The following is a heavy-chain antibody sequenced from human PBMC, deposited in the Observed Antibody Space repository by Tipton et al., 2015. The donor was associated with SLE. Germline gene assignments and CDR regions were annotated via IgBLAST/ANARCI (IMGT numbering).Heavy chain of an antibody. D-gene: IGHD3-16*01. CDR1: GGSISSGNYY. CDR2: IYYTGSS. CDR3: ARSMLTTKRVFDY. Sequence: TLSLTCTVSGGSISSGNYYWTWIRQHPGKGLEWIGYIYYTGSSNHNPSLKGRVTMSVDTSKNQFSLSVNSVTAADTAVYYCARSMLTTKRVFDYWGQGTLVTVSS. J-gene: IGHJ4*02. V-gene: IGHV4-61*01.